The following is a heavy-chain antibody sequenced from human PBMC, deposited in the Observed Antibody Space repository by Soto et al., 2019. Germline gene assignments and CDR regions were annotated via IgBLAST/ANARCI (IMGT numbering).Heavy chain of an antibody. D-gene: IGHD5-12*01. V-gene: IGHV5-10-1*01. CDR2: IDPSDSYT. Sequence: GESLKISCKGSGYSFTSYWISWVRQMPGKGLEWMGRIDPSDSYTNYSPSFQGHVTISADKSISTAYLQWSSLKASDTAMYYCARRRGTDSGCDHYYYYGMDVWGQGTTVTVS. CDR3: ARRRGTDSGCDHYYYYGMDV. J-gene: IGHJ6*02. CDR1: GYSFTSYW.